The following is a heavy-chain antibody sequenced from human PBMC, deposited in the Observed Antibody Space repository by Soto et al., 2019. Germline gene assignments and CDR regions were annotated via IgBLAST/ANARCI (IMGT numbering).Heavy chain of an antibody. J-gene: IGHJ3*02. CDR2: IYYSGST. CDR1: GGSISSSSYY. V-gene: IGHV4-39*01. D-gene: IGHD4-17*01. CDR3: ARGPRVTTFAFDI. Sequence: SATLSLTCTVSGGSISSSSYYWGWIRQPPGKGLEWIGSIYYSGSTYYNPSLKSRVTISVDTSKNQFSLKLSSVTAADTAVYYCARGPRVTTFAFDIWGQGTMVTVSS.